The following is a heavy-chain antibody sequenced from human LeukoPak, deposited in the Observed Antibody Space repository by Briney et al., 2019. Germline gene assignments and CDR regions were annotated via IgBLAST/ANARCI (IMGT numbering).Heavy chain of an antibody. CDR3: VRHEQWLIRDF. D-gene: IGHD6-19*01. J-gene: IGHJ4*02. Sequence: PSETLSLTCTVSGGSISSSNNCWGWIRQPPGTGLEWIGSFYYSEYTHYNPSLKSRVTISVDTSKNQFSLRLSSVTAADTAVYYCVRHEQWLIRDFWGQGTLVTVSS. CDR1: GGSISSSNNC. V-gene: IGHV4-39*01. CDR2: FYYSEYT.